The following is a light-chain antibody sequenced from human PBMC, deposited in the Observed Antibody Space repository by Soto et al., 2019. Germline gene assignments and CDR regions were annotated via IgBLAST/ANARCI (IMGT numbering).Light chain of an antibody. CDR1: QSVSTY. V-gene: IGKV1-39*01. Sequence: DIQMTQSPSSLSASVGDSITITCRASQSVSTYLTWYQQKPGIAPKLLIYAASTLQSGVPSRFSGSGSGTDFTLTISSLQPEDFATYYCQQSYINTRTFGGGTRVEIK. J-gene: IGKJ4*01. CDR2: AAS. CDR3: QQSYINTRT.